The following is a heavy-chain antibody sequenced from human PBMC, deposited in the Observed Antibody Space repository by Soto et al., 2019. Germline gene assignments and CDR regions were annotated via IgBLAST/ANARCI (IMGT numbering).Heavy chain of an antibody. CDR3: ARAGRDGRDARNGFDP. D-gene: IGHD2-8*01. CDR1: GFTFSSYD. CDR2: IETTGDT. V-gene: IGHV3-13*01. J-gene: IGHJ5*02. Sequence: EVQLVESGGDLVQPGGSLRLSCAVSGFTFSSYDMHWVRQATGRGLEWVAAIETTGDTHYAGSVKGRFTISRENAKNSVSRQMNSLSAGDTAVYYCARAGRDGRDARNGFDPWGQGTLVTVSS.